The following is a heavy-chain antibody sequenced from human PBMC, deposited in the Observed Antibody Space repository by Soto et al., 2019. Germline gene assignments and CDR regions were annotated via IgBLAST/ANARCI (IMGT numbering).Heavy chain of an antibody. D-gene: IGHD6-13*01. V-gene: IGHV4-59*01. CDR1: CVSLGSFY. CDR2: VYYSDGT. CDR3: ARTESSSRYLFYHGMHV. J-gene: IGHJ6*02. Sequence: SANPPPTCPVSCVSLGSFYWGWFPQPPGRGLEWIGCVYYSDGTNYNPSLKSRVTMSMDKSNNKFSLRLSYVTAADTAVYYCARTESSSRYLFYHGMHVWGQGTTV.